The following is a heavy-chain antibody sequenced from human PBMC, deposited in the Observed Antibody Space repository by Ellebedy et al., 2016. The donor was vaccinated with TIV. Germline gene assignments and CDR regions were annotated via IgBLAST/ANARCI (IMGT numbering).Heavy chain of an antibody. CDR1: GYTFTGYY. CDR2: INPNSGGT. J-gene: IGHJ1*01. Sequence: ASVKVSCKASGYTFTGYYMHWVRQAPGQGLEWMGWINPNSGGTNYAQKFQGRVTMTRDTSISTAYMELSRLRSDDTAVYYCARDQRVVPAAMLYFQHWGQGTLVTVSS. D-gene: IGHD2-2*01. V-gene: IGHV1-2*02. CDR3: ARDQRVVPAAMLYFQH.